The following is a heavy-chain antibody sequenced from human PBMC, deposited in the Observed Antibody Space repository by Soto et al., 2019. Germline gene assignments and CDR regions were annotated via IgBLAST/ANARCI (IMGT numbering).Heavy chain of an antibody. D-gene: IGHD1-26*01. J-gene: IGHJ6*02. Sequence: PGGSLRLSCAASGFTLSSYGMHWVRQAPGKGLEWVAVISYDGSNKYYADSVKGRFTISRDNSKNTLYLQRNSLCAEDTAVYYCANTVVGAETSNYYYYRMYVWGRGTTVTVSS. CDR3: ANTVVGAETSNYYYYRMYV. V-gene: IGHV3-30*18. CDR2: ISYDGSNK. CDR1: GFTLSSYG.